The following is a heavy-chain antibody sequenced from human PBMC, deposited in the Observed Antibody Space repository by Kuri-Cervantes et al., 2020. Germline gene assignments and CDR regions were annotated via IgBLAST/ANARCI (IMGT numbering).Heavy chain of an antibody. CDR2: ISWNSGSI. CDR3: AKASSGSNPRVCYFDY. J-gene: IGHJ4*02. CDR1: GFTFDDYA. Sequence: SLKISCAASGFTFDDYAMHWVRQAPGKGLEWVSGISWNSGSIGYADSVKGRFTISRDNAKSSLYLQMNSLRAEDTALYYCAKASSGSNPRVCYFDYWGQGTLVTVSS. D-gene: IGHD3-22*01. V-gene: IGHV3-9*01.